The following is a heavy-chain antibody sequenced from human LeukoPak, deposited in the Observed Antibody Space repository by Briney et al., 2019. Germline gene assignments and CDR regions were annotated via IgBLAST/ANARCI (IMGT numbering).Heavy chain of an antibody. V-gene: IGHV4-59*01. D-gene: IGHD1-26*01. CDR3: ARSEWERRFDY. CDR1: GGSISSYY. CDR2: IYYSGGT. Sequence: PSETLSLTCTVSGGSISSYYWSWIRQPPGKGLEWIGYIYYSGGTNYNPSLKSRVTISVDTSKNQFSLKLSSVTAADTAVYYCARSEWERRFDYWGQGTLVTVSS. J-gene: IGHJ4*02.